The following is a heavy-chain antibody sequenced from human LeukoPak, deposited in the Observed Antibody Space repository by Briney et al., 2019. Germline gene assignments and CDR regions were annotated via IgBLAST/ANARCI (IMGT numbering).Heavy chain of an antibody. CDR1: GYTFTGYY. J-gene: IGHJ4*02. D-gene: IGHD3-3*01. CDR3: ARAPGFLEWLLVEIDY. CDR2: INPNSGGT. V-gene: IGHV1-2*02. Sequence: ASVKVSCKASGYTFTGYYMHWVRQAPGQGLEWMGWINPNSGGTNYAQKFQGRVTMTRDTSISTAYMELSRLRSDDTAVYYCARAPGFLEWLLVEIDYWGQGTLVTVSS.